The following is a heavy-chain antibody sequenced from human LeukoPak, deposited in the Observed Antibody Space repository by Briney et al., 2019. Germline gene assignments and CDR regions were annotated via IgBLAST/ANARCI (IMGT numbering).Heavy chain of an antibody. D-gene: IGHD4-23*01. CDR2: INPTGGST. CDR3: ARDNSVEDNAWWFDP. J-gene: IGHJ5*02. V-gene: IGHV1-46*01. Sequence: ASVKVSCKASGYTFTSHYMHWVRQAPGQGLEWMGLINPTGGSTGYAQKFQGRVAMTRDMSTSTDYMELSSLRSEDTAIYYCARDNSVEDNAWWFDPWGQGTLVTVSS. CDR1: GYTFTSHY.